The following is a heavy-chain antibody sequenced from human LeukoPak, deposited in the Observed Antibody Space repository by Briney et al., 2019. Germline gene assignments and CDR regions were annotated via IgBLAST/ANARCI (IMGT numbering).Heavy chain of an antibody. CDR1: GFIFSSYA. CDR3: AKGNGFIVGATTFDY. J-gene: IGHJ4*02. CDR2: ISGSGGST. V-gene: IGHV3-23*01. D-gene: IGHD1-26*01. Sequence: GGSLRLSCAASGFIFSSYAMSWVRQAPGKGLEWVSAISGSGGSTYYADSVKGRFTISRDNSKNTLYLQMNSLRAEDTAVYYCAKGNGFIVGATTFDYWGQGTLVTVSS.